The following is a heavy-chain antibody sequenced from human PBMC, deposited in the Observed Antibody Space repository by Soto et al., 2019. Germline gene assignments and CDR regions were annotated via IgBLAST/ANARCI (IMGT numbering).Heavy chain of an antibody. J-gene: IGHJ4*02. CDR3: ARDVDGYYDSSGYPYFDY. CDR1: CYTFTSYG. D-gene: IGHD3-22*01. V-gene: IGHV1-18*01. CDR2: ISAYNGNT. Sequence: SVKVSFKASCYTFTSYGISWVRQAPGQGLEWMGWISAYNGNTNYAQNLQGRVTMTTDTSTSTAYMELRSLRSDDTAVYYCARDVDGYYDSSGYPYFDYWGQGTLVTVSS.